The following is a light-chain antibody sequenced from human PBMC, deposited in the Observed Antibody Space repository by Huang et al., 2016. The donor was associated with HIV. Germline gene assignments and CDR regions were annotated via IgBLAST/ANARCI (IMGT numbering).Light chain of an antibody. CDR2: GAS. CDR3: QQYHNWPYT. CDR1: QSVATN. J-gene: IGKJ2*01. V-gene: IGKV3-15*01. Sequence: EIIMTQSPATLSLSPGEGASLSCRANQSVATNLAGYLHRPGQSPRILIFGASTRASGLPGRFSGSGSGTQFTLTVSGLQSEDFAVYYCQQYHNWPYTFGQGTKLEI.